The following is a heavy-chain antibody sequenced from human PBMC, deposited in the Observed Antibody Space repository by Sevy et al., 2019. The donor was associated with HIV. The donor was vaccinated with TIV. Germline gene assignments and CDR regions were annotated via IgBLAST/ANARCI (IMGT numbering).Heavy chain of an antibody. D-gene: IGHD2-2*01. CDR3: ARHCGGTSCSHAFDI. CDR2: INHSGST. Sequence: SETLSITCAVYGGSFSGYYWSWIRQPPGKGLEWIGEINHSGSTNYNPSLKSRVTISVDTSKNQFSLKLSSVTAADTAAYYCARHCGGTSCSHAFDIWGQGTMVTVSS. J-gene: IGHJ3*02. CDR1: GGSFSGYY. V-gene: IGHV4-34*01.